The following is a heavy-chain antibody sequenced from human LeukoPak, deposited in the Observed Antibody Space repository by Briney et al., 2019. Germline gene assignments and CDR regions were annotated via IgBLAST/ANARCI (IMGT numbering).Heavy chain of an antibody. J-gene: IGHJ4*02. CDR2: INHSGST. Sequence: PSETLSLTCAVYGVSFSGYYWSWIRQPPGKGLEWVGEINHSGSTNYNPSLKSRVTISVDTTKNQFSLKLSSVTAADTAVYYCARGLYCGGDCFNYFDYWGQGTLVTVSS. CDR1: GVSFSGYY. D-gene: IGHD2-21*02. V-gene: IGHV4-34*01. CDR3: ARGLYCGGDCFNYFDY.